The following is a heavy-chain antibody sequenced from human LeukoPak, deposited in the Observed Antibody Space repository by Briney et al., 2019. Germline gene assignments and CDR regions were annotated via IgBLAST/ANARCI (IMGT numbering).Heavy chain of an antibody. V-gene: IGHV4-59*01. Sequence: SETLSLTCTVSGGSISSYYWSWIRQPPGKGLEWIGYIYYSGSTNYNPFLKSRVTISVDTSKNQFSLKLSSVTAADTAVYYCARERYDFWSGREFDPWGQGTLVTVSS. CDR2: IYYSGST. J-gene: IGHJ5*02. D-gene: IGHD3-3*01. CDR1: GGSISSYY. CDR3: ARERYDFWSGREFDP.